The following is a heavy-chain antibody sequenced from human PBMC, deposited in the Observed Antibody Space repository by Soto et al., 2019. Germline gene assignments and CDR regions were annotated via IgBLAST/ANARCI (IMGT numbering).Heavy chain of an antibody. CDR3: ARAPPLRGVIMYDNWFDP. CDR1: GGSISSGGYS. D-gene: IGHD3-10*01. J-gene: IGHJ5*02. CDR2: IYHSGIT. Sequence: SETLSLTCAVSGGSISSGGYSWSWIRQPPGKGLEWIGYIYHSGITYYNPSLKSRVTISVDRSKNQFSLKLSSVTAADTAVYYCARAPPLRGVIMYDNWFDPWGQGTLVTVSS. V-gene: IGHV4-30-2*01.